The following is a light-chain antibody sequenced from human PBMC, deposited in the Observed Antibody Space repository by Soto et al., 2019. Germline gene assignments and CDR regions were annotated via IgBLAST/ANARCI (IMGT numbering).Light chain of an antibody. CDR2: DVT. J-gene: IGLJ1*01. CDR3: GSITSESSYV. CDR1: SSDVGGFEY. Sequence: QSALSQPASVSGSPGQSITISCTGTSSDVGGFEYVSWYQHQPGKAPKLIIYDVTKRPSGVSNRFSGSKSGNTASLTISGIQAEDEGDYYCGSITSESSYVFGSGTKLTVL. V-gene: IGLV2-14*01.